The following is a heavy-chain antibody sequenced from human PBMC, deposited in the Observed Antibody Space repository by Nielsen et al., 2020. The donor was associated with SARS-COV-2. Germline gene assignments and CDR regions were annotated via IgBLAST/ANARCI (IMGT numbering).Heavy chain of an antibody. CDR2: MNPNSGNT. Sequence: ASVKVSCKASGYTFTSYDINWVRQATGQGLEWMGWMNPNSGNTGYAQKFQGRVTMTRNTSISTAYMELSSLRSEDTAVYYCARRYSSSWYPFDYWGQGTLVTVSS. CDR3: ARRYSSSWYPFDY. D-gene: IGHD6-13*01. CDR1: GYTFTSYD. V-gene: IGHV1-8*01. J-gene: IGHJ4*02.